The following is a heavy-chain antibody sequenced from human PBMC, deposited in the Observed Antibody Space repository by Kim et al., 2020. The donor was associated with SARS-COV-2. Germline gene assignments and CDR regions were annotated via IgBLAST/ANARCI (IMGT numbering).Heavy chain of an antibody. V-gene: IGHV3-23*01. CDR2: ISGSGGST. CDR3: AKDLFVWEAVVHPGDWFDP. Sequence: GGSLRLSCAASGFTFSSYAMSWVRQAPGKGLEWVSAISGSGGSTYYADSVKGRFTISRDNSKNTLYLQMNSLRAEDTAVYYCAKDLFVWEAVVHPGDWFDPWGQGTLVTVSS. J-gene: IGHJ5*02. D-gene: IGHD6-19*01. CDR1: GFTFSSYA.